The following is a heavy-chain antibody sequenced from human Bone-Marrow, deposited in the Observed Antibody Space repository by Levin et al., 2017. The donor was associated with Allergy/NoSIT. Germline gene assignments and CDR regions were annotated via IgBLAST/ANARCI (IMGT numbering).Heavy chain of an antibody. V-gene: IGHV3-64*01. CDR3: ARGDVCSSTSCYDVDAFDI. Sequence: PGGSLRLSCAASGFTFSSYAMHWVRQAPGKGLEYVSAISSNGGSTYYANSVKGRFTISRDNSKNTLYLQMGSLRAEDMAVYYCARGDVCSSTSCYDVDAFDIWGQGTMVTVSS. J-gene: IGHJ3*02. CDR2: ISSNGGST. D-gene: IGHD2-2*01. CDR1: GFTFSSYA.